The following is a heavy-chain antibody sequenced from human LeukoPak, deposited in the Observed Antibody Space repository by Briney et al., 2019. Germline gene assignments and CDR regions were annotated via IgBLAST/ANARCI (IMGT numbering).Heavy chain of an antibody. Sequence: PGGSVRLSCAASGFTFSTYAINWVRQVPGKGLEWVSSITGNGGSTYLADSVKGRFTISRDNSKNTLYLQMNSLRAEDTATYYCARDTYYYDSSGSYYFGYRGQGTLVTVSS. CDR3: ARDTYYYDSSGSYYFGY. CDR1: GFTFSTYA. V-gene: IGHV3-23*01. D-gene: IGHD3-22*01. J-gene: IGHJ4*02. CDR2: ITGNGGST.